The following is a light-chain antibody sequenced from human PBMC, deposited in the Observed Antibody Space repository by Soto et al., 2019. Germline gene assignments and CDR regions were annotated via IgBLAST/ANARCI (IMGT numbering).Light chain of an antibody. CDR2: EVS. J-gene: IGLJ3*02. Sequence: QSALTQTASVSGSPGQSITISCTGTSSDVGGYNYVSWYQQHPGKAPKFMIYEVSNRPSGVSNRFSGSKSGNTASLTISGLQAEDEADYYCSSYTTSSTLVFGGGTKLTVL. CDR1: SSDVGGYNY. V-gene: IGLV2-14*01. CDR3: SSYTTSSTLV.